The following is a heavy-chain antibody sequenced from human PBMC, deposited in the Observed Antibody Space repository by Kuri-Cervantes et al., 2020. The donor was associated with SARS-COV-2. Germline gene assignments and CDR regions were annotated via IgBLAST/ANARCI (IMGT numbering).Heavy chain of an antibody. CDR3: ARVDGYKYSPYYFDY. Sequence: GESLKISCAASGFTFSSSWMHWVCQAPEKGLEWVADIKEDGSEKYYVDSVKGRFTISRDNAKNSLYLQMNSLRAEDTAVYHCARVDGYKYSPYYFDYWGQGILVTVSS. CDR2: IKEDGSEK. CDR1: GFTFSSSW. J-gene: IGHJ4*02. V-gene: IGHV3-7*01. D-gene: IGHD5-24*01.